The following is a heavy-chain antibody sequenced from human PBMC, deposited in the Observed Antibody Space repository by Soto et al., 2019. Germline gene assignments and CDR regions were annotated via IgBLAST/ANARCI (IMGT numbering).Heavy chain of an antibody. CDR3: ARASGVGVVGSIGPIDY. CDR1: GGSISSYY. V-gene: IGHV4-59*01. D-gene: IGHD1-26*01. CDR2: IYYSGST. Sequence: PSETLSLTCTVSGGSISSYYWSWIRQSPGKGLEWIGYIYYSGSTDYNPSIKSRVTISVDTSKNQFSLKLRSVTAADTAVYYCARASGVGVVGSIGPIDYWAQRTLVTVSS. J-gene: IGHJ4*02.